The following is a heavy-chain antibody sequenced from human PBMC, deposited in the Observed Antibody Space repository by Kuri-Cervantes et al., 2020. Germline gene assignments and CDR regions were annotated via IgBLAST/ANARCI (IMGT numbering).Heavy chain of an antibody. J-gene: IGHJ4*02. CDR3: AKDRSFKGVTVTSLFDY. Sequence: GGSLRLSCAASGFTFDDYAMHWVRQAPGKGLEWVSGISWNSGSMGYADSVRGRFTISRDNAKNSLYLQMNSLRAEDTALYYCAKDRSFKGVTVTSLFDYWGQGTLVTVSS. D-gene: IGHD4-17*01. CDR1: GFTFDDYA. CDR2: ISWNSGSM. V-gene: IGHV3-9*01.